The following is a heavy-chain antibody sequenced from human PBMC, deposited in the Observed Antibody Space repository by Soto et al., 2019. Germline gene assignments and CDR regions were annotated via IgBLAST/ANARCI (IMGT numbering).Heavy chain of an antibody. D-gene: IGHD6-19*01. CDR1: GFTFRSYG. V-gene: IGHV3-30*18. CDR2: ISSDGSIS. J-gene: IGHJ4*01. Sequence: GGSLRLSCVASGFTFRSYGIHWVRQAPGKGLEWVAVISSDGSISYYADSVKGRFTISRDNSKNTLYLQMDSLRPEDTAVYYCAKEVAVAGDFDYWGLGTLVTVSS. CDR3: AKEVAVAGDFDY.